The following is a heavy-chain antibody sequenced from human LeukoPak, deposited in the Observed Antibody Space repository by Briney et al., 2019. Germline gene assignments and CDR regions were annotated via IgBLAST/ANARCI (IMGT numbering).Heavy chain of an antibody. J-gene: IGHJ5*02. CDR2: IYTSGST. D-gene: IGHD6-13*01. V-gene: IGHV4-4*07. CDR3: ARLSYSNSWWNWFDP. CDR1: GGSISSYY. Sequence: SETLSLTCTVSGGSISSYYWSWIRQPAGKGLEWIGRIYTSGSTNYNPSLKSRVTMSVDTSKNQFSLKLNSVTAADTAVYYCARLSYSNSWWNWFDPWGQGTLVTVSS.